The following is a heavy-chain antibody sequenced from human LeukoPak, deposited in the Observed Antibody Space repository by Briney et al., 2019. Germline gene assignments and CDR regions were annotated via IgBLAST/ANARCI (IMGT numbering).Heavy chain of an antibody. CDR3: ARHSGSYPGFDY. V-gene: IGHV4-39*01. CDR1: GGSISSSSYY. D-gene: IGHD1-26*01. J-gene: IGHJ4*02. Sequence: PSETLSLTCTVSGGSISSSSYYWGWIRQPPGKGLECIGSIYYSGSTYYNPSLKSRVTISVDTSKNQFSLKLSSVTAADTAVYYCARHSGSYPGFDYWGQGNLVTVSS. CDR2: IYYSGST.